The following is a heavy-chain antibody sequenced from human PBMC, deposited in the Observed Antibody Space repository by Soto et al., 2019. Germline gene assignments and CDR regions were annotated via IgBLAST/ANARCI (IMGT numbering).Heavy chain of an antibody. Sequence: ASVKVSCKASGYTFTGYYMHWVRQAPGQGLEWMGWINPNSGGTNYAQKFQGRVTMTRDTSISTAYMELSRLRSDDTAVYYCARDINWGFLCYYYGMDVWGRGTTVTVSS. J-gene: IGHJ6*02. CDR3: ARDINWGFLCYYYGMDV. CDR1: GYTFTGYY. V-gene: IGHV1-2*02. D-gene: IGHD7-27*01. CDR2: INPNSGGT.